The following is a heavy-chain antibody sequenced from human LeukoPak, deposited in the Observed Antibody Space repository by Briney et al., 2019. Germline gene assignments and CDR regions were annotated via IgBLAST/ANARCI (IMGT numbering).Heavy chain of an antibody. CDR3: ARDSGAGRGYDY. CDR2: IYYSGST. Sequence: SETLSLTCTVSGGSISSYYWSWIRQPPGKGLEWIGYIYYSGSTNYNPSLKSRVTISVGTSKNQFSLKLSSVTAADTAVYYCARDSGAGRGYDYWGQGTLVTVSS. CDR1: GGSISSYY. D-gene: IGHD6-19*01. J-gene: IGHJ4*02. V-gene: IGHV4-59*01.